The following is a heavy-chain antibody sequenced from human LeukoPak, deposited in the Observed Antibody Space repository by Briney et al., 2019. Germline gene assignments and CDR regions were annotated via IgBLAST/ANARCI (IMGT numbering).Heavy chain of an antibody. CDR3: AKEYYGSGSRTSAFDI. Sequence: GGSLRLSCAASGFTLSSYAMKWVRPARGRGLEWVSVICGSGGSTYYADSVKGQFTISRDNSKNTLYLQINGLRAEATAVYYCAKEYYGSGSRTSAFDIWGQGTMVTVSS. CDR2: ICGSGGST. J-gene: IGHJ3*02. V-gene: IGHV3-23*01. CDR1: GFTLSSYA. D-gene: IGHD3-10*01.